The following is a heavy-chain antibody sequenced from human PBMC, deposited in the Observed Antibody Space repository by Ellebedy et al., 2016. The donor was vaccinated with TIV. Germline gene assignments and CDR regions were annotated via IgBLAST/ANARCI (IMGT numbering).Heavy chain of an antibody. CDR2: IYYSGST. Sequence: MPSETLSLTCTVSGGSISSGDYYWSWIRQPPGKGLEWIGYIYYSGSTYYNPSLKSRVTISVDTSKNQFSLRLNSVTASDTAVYYCVSSSIDYDRGGWNAFDIWGQGTVVTVSS. CDR1: GGSISSGDYY. V-gene: IGHV4-30-4*01. D-gene: IGHD3-22*01. J-gene: IGHJ3*02. CDR3: VSSSIDYDRGGWNAFDI.